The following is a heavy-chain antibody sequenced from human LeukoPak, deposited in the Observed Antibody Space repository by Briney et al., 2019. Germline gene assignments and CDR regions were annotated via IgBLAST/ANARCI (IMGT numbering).Heavy chain of an antibody. J-gene: IGHJ5*02. V-gene: IGHV1-18*01. CDR1: GYTFTSYG. CDR2: ISAYNGNT. D-gene: IGHD5-18*01. Sequence: ASVTVSCKASGYTFTSYGISWVRQAPGQGLEWMGWISAYNGNTNYAQKLQGRVTITTDTSTSTAYIELRSLRSDDTAVYYCARDIVMVTYWFDPWGQGTLVTVSS. CDR3: ARDIVMVTYWFDP.